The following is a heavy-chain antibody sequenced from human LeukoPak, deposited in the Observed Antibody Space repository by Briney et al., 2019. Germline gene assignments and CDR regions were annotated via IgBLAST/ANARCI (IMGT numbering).Heavy chain of an antibody. Sequence: NPSETLSLTCTVSGVSISSSNSYWGWIRQPPGKGLEWIGSIYYSGNTYYNASLKSQVSISIDTSKNQFSLNLASLTAADTAVYYCARRPIVGSKGFYFDPWGPGTLVTVSS. CDR2: IYYSGNT. V-gene: IGHV4-39*01. CDR3: ARRPIVGSKGFYFDP. CDR1: GVSISSSNSY. J-gene: IGHJ5*02. D-gene: IGHD1-26*01.